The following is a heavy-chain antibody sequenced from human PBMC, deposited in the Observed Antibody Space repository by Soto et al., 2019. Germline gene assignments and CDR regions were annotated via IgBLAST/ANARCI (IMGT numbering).Heavy chain of an antibody. D-gene: IGHD3-22*01. CDR1: GFTFSNVW. J-gene: IGHJ1*01. CDR2: IKSNPSGGTT. Sequence: EVQLVESGGTLVKPGGSLTLSCVASGFTFSNVWMNWVRQAPGKGLEWVGRIKSNPSGGTTDYAAPVKGRFTISRDDSEDTLYLQMGSLKTEDTAMYYCSSDCDSSTCYEAGYFQSWGRGTLVTVSS. CDR3: SSDCDSSTCYEAGYFQS. V-gene: IGHV3-15*02.